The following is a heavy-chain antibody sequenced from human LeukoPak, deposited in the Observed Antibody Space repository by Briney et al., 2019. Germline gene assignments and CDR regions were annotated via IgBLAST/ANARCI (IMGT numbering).Heavy chain of an antibody. V-gene: IGHV3-7*03. Sequence: GGSLRLSCAASGFTFSIHWMTWVRQAPGKGLEWVATIKPDGNDKYFADSVKGRFTVSRDNAKTSLYLQMNSLRAEDTAMYYCTTGDCEYWGQGTLVTVSS. CDR1: GFTFSIHW. CDR2: IKPDGNDK. CDR3: TTGDCEY. J-gene: IGHJ4*02.